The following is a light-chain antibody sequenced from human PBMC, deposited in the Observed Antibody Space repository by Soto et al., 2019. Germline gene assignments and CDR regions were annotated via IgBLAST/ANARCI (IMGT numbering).Light chain of an antibody. Sequence: QSALTQPASVSGSPGQSITISCTGSSSDVGPYNLFSWYQHHPGKAPKPMISEVVKRPSGVSNRFSGSQSGNTASLTISGLQAEDEADYYCCSYAGSSMFVFGGGPQLTVL. V-gene: IGLV2-23*02. J-gene: IGLJ2*01. CDR1: SSDVGPYNL. CDR3: CSYAGSSMFV. CDR2: EVV.